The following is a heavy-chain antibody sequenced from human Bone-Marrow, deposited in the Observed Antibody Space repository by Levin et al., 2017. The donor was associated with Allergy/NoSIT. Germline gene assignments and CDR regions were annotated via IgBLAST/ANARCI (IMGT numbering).Heavy chain of an antibody. CDR2: INHSGST. J-gene: IGHJ3*02. D-gene: IGHD3-3*01. CDR1: GGSFSGYY. V-gene: IGHV4-34*01. CDR3: ARGRLRFLEWLPYDAFDI. Sequence: SCAVYGGSFSGYYWSWIRQPPGKGLEWIGEINHSGSTNYNPSLKSRVTISVDTSKNQFSLKLSSVTAADTAVYYCARGRLRFLEWLPYDAFDIWGQGTMVTVSS.